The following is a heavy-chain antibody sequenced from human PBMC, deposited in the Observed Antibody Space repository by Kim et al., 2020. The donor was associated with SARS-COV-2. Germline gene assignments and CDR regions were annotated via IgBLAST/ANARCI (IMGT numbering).Heavy chain of an antibody. D-gene: IGHD1-26*01. Sequence: ASVKVSCKASGYTFTSYGISWVRQAPGQGLEWMGWISAYNGNTNYAQKLQGRVTMTTDTSTSTAYMELRSLRSDDTAVYYCARDEWELNTGEYFQHWGQGTLVTVSS. V-gene: IGHV1-18*04. CDR2: ISAYNGNT. CDR3: ARDEWELNTGEYFQH. CDR1: GYTFTSYG. J-gene: IGHJ1*01.